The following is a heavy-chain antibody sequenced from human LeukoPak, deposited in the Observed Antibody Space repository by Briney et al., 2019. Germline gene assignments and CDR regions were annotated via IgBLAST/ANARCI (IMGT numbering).Heavy chain of an antibody. D-gene: IGHD3-10*01. CDR2: ITGSGNTI. J-gene: IGHJ4*02. Sequence: PGGSLRLSCAASGFTFSSYEMNWVRQAPGKGLEWVSYITGSGNTIYYAGSVKGRFTISRDNAKNSLYLQMNSLRAEDTAVYYCARDPSCDYWGQGTLVTVSS. CDR1: GFTFSSYE. V-gene: IGHV3-48*03. CDR3: ARDPSCDY.